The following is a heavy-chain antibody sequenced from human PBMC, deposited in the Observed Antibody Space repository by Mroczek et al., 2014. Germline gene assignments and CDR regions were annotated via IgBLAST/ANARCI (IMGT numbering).Heavy chain of an antibody. Sequence: QVQLVESGAEVKKPGASVKVSCKASGYTFTGYYMHWVRQAPGQGLEWMGWINPNSGGTNYAQKFQGRVTMTSDTSISTAYMELSRLRSDDTAMYYCVRGGARSGYNHDAFDIWGQGTMVTVSS. CDR3: VRGGARSGYNHDAFDI. D-gene: IGHD3-22*01. CDR2: INPNSGGT. J-gene: IGHJ3*02. CDR1: GYTFTGYY. V-gene: IGHV1-2*02.